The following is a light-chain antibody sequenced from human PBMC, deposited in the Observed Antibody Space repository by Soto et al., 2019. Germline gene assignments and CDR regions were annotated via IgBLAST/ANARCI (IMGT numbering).Light chain of an antibody. CDR2: WAY. CDR1: QSLLSGSDNKNY. CDR3: HQQYSAPLP. V-gene: IGKV4-1*01. J-gene: IGKJ4*01. Sequence: DIVMTQSPDSLAASLGERATINCKSSQSLLSGSDNKNYIAGSQQKPGKPPKLLMYWAYTRASGVPDRFSGSGYGTDFTLTINSLQPEDVAAYYCHQQYSAPLPFGGGTKLEIK.